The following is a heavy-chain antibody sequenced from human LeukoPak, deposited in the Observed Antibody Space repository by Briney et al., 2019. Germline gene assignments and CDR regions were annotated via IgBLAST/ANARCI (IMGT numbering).Heavy chain of an antibody. D-gene: IGHD3-22*01. CDR3: ARQSGHYYDSSGYSY. Sequence: GGSLKISCQASGYSFTSSWIGWARQMPGKGLEWMAIINPGDSDTRYSPSFQGQVTISADKSISTVYLQWGSLKASDTAMYYCARQSGHYYDSSGYSYWGQGTLVTVSS. CDR1: GYSFTSSW. V-gene: IGHV5-51*01. CDR2: INPGDSDT. J-gene: IGHJ4*02.